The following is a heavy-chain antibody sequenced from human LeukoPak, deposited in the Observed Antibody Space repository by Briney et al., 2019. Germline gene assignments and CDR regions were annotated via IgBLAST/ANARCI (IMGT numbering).Heavy chain of an antibody. Sequence: PGGSLRLSCAASGLTFSSYRMNWVRQAPGKGLEWVSSISGSSSDEFYADSVKGRFTISRDNAKNSLYLQMNSLRAEDTAVYYCARVRLGYCSSVTCYGVDHWGQGTLVTVSS. CDR1: GLTFSSYR. CDR3: ARVRLGYCSSVTCYGVDH. CDR2: ISGSSSDE. J-gene: IGHJ4*02. V-gene: IGHV3-21*01. D-gene: IGHD2-2*01.